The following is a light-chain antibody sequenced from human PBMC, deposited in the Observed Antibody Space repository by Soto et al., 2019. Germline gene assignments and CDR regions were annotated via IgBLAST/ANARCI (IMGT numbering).Light chain of an antibody. CDR2: ENR. J-gene: IGLJ1*01. CDR3: SLYTSDNTYV. Sequence: QSALTQPPSVSGSTGQSVTISCTGTSIDFVTYNRVSWYQQSPASAPNLILYENRNRPSGVPDRFSGSKSANTASLTISGLQAADEADYCCSLYTSDNTYVFGSGTKLTVL. CDR1: SIDFVTYNR. V-gene: IGLV2-18*01.